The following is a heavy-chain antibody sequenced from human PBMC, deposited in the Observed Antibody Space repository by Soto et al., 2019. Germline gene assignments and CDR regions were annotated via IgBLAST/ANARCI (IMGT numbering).Heavy chain of an antibody. CDR3: ATVEDNTGWAVVDC. D-gene: IGHD6-19*01. CDR1: GFGFSSYA. J-gene: IGHJ4*02. CDR2: TPATDDDT. Sequence: EVQLLESGGGMVQPGGSLRISCVASGFGFSSYAISWVRQSPGKGLEWVSTTPATDDDTSYALSVTGRIIVSRDNSKSTLSLMMRSLRAEDTALYYCATVEDNTGWAVVDCWGQGTLVTVS. V-gene: IGHV3-23*01.